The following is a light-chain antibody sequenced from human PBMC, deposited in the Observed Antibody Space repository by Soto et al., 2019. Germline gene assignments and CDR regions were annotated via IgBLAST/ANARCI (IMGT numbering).Light chain of an antibody. CDR3: QQYENRPT. CDR2: DAS. CDR1: QSISRW. V-gene: IGKV1-33*01. J-gene: IGKJ5*01. Sequence: DIQMTQSPATLSPSLAPRVTIPCRASQSISRWLTWYQQKPGKAPKLLIYDASNLEAGVPSRFRGSGSGTDFTFTISRLQPEDIATYYCQQYENRPTFGQGTRLEIK.